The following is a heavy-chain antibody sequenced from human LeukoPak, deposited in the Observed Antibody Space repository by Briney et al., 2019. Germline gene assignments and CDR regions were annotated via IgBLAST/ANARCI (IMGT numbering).Heavy chain of an antibody. CDR2: ISGSDGRT. D-gene: IGHD3-22*01. V-gene: IGHV3-23*01. CDR3: ASRNYYNSRGYYWFYFDF. Sequence: GGSLRLSCAASGFTFSNYAMNWVRQAPGKGLEWVAGISGSDGRTYYADSVKGRFTISRDNSKNTLYLQMHSLRAEDTALYYCASRNYYNSRGYYWFYFDFWGQGTLVTVSS. J-gene: IGHJ4*02. CDR1: GFTFSNYA.